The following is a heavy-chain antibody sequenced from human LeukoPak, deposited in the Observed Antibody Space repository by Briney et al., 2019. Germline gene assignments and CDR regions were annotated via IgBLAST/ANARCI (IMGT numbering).Heavy chain of an antibody. Sequence: SETLSLTCAVYGGSFSGYYWSWIRQPPGKGLEWIGEINHSGSTNYNPSLKSRVTISVDTSKNQFSLKLSSVTAADTAVYYCASKWLDVSNDYYYYGMDVWGQGTTVTVSS. V-gene: IGHV4-34*01. D-gene: IGHD6-19*01. CDR3: ASKWLDVSNDYYYYGMDV. CDR1: GGSFSGYY. CDR2: INHSGST. J-gene: IGHJ6*02.